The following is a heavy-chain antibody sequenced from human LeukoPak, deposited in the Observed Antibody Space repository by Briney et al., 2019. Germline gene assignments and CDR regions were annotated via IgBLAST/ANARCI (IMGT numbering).Heavy chain of an antibody. CDR2: ISSTSTYT. D-gene: IGHD2-15*01. CDR3: AKEFCSGGSCNLDY. Sequence: PGGSLRLSCVDSGFTFSTYWMSWVRQAPGKGLEWVSYISSTSTYTNYADSVKGRFTISRDNAKNSLYLQMNSLRAEDTAVYYCAKEFCSGGSCNLDYWGQGTLVTVSS. V-gene: IGHV3-11*05. CDR1: GFTFSTYW. J-gene: IGHJ4*02.